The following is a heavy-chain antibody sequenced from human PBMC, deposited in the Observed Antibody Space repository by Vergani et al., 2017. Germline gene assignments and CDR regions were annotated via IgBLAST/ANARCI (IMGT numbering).Heavy chain of an antibody. D-gene: IGHD3-22*01. V-gene: IGHV1-8*01. CDR3: ARKRGAGPYDRFDP. J-gene: IGHJ5*02. CDR1: GYTSTSYD. Sequence: QVQLVQSGAEVKKPGSSVKVSCKASGYTSTSYDINWVRQATGQGLEWMGWMNPNSGNTGYAQQFQGRVTMTRHTSISTAYMELSSLRSEDTAVYYCARKRGAGPYDRFDPWGQGTLVTVSS. CDR2: MNPNSGNT.